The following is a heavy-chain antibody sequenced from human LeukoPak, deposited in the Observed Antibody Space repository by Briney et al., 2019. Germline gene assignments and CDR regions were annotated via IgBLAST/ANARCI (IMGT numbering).Heavy chain of an antibody. Sequence: ASVKVSCKASGYTFTSYGISWVRQAPGQGLEWMGWISAYNGNTNYAQKLQGRVTMTTDTSTSTAYMELRSLRSDDTAVYYCARQAAVAGFSPSGYYFDYWGQGTLVTVSS. CDR3: ARQAAVAGFSPSGYYFDY. J-gene: IGHJ4*02. CDR2: ISAYNGNT. V-gene: IGHV1-18*01. D-gene: IGHD6-19*01. CDR1: GYTFTSYG.